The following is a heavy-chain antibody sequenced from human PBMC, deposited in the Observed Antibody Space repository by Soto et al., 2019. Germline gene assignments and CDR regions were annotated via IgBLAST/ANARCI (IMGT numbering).Heavy chain of an antibody. V-gene: IGHV2-5*02. CDR2: IYWDDDT. CDR3: AHLKSWSAESSYWYFDL. D-gene: IGHD3-10*01. CDR1: GFSLNNSGVA. J-gene: IGHJ2*01. Sequence: QITLRESGPTLVKPTQTLTLTCTFSGFSLNNSGVAVGWIRQPPGKALEWLALIYWDDDTRYSPFLKTRLTITKDTSKDQVVLKLTNVDPVDTATYCCAHLKSWSAESSYWYFDLWGRGTLVTVSS.